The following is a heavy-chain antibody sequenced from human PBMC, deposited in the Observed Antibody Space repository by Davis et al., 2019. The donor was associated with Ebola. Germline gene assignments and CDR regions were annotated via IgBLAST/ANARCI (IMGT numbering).Heavy chain of an antibody. V-gene: IGHV4-30-4*07. Sequence: SETLSLTCAVSGGSISSGGYSWSWIRQPPGKGLEWIGYIYYSGNTYYSPSLKSRLTISVDTSKNQFSLKLSSVTAADTAVYYCARGRVIAAADRPKGWFDPWGQGTLVTVSS. J-gene: IGHJ5*02. D-gene: IGHD6-13*01. CDR2: IYYSGNT. CDR1: GGSISSGGYS. CDR3: ARGRVIAAADRPKGWFDP.